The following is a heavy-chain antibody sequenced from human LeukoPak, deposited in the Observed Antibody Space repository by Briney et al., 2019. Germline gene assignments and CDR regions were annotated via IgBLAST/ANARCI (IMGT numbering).Heavy chain of an antibody. Sequence: GGSLRLSCAASGFTFGDYYMSWVRQAPGKGLEWVAVISYDGSNKYYADSVKGRFTISRDNSKNTLYLQMNSLRAEDTAVYYCARDEGILGAARPLDYWGQGTLVTVSS. D-gene: IGHD6-6*01. CDR3: ARDEGILGAARPLDY. V-gene: IGHV3-30-3*01. CDR2: ISYDGSNK. J-gene: IGHJ4*02. CDR1: GFTFGDYY.